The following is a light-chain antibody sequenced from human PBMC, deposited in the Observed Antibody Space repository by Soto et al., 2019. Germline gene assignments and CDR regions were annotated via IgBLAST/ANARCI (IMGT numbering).Light chain of an antibody. V-gene: IGKV3-11*01. CDR1: QSVSSY. CDR3: QQRSDWPST. CDR2: DAS. J-gene: IGKJ4*01. Sequence: EIVLTQSPATLSLSPGERATLSCRASQSVSSYLASYQQKPGQAPRLLIYDASNRATGIPARFSGSGSGTDFTLTISSLEPDDFAVYYCQQRSDWPSTFGGGTKVQIK.